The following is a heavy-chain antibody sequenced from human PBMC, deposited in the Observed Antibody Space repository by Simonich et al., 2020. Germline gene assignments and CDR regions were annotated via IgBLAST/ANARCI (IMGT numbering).Heavy chain of an antibody. J-gene: IGHJ6*02. CDR2: IYHRGRT. CDR3: ARVGYSNYYYYGMDV. CDR1: GYSISSGYY. Sequence: QVQLQESGPGLVKPSETLSLTCAVSGYSISSGYYWGWIRQPPGKGLEWIGSIYHRGRTYYTPSRKSRVTISVDTSKNQFSLKLSSVTAADTAVYYCARVGYSNYYYYGMDVWGQGTTVTVSS. V-gene: IGHV4-38-2*01. D-gene: IGHD6-13*01.